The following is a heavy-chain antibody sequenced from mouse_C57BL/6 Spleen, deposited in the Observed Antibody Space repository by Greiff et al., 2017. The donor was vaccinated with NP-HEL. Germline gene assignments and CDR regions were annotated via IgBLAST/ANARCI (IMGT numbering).Heavy chain of an antibody. CDR1: GFTFSDYG. V-gene: IGHV5-17*01. Sequence: EVKLVESGGGLVKPGGSLKLSCAASGFTFSDYGMHWVRQAPEKGLEWVAYISSGSSTIYYADTVKGRFTISRDNAKNTLFLHMTSLRSEDTAMYYCARESFYAMDYWGQGTSVTVSS. J-gene: IGHJ4*01. CDR3: ARESFYAMDY. CDR2: ISSGSSTI.